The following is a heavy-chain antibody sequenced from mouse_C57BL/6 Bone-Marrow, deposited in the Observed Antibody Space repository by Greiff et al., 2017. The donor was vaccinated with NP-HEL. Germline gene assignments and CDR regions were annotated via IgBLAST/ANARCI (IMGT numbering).Heavy chain of an antibody. D-gene: IGHD1-1*01. J-gene: IGHJ4*01. CDR3: TTGGSSPYAMDY. CDR2: IDPENGDT. V-gene: IGHV14-4*01. CDR1: GFNIKDDY. Sequence: EVQLVESGAELVRPGASVKLSCTVSGFNIKDDYMHWVKQRPEQGLEWIGWIDPENGDTEYASKFQGKATITADTSSNTAYLQLSSLTSEDTAVYYCTTGGSSPYAMDYGGQGTSVTVSS.